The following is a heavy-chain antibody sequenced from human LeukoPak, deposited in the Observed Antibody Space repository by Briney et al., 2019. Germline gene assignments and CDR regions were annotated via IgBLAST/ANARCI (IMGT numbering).Heavy chain of an antibody. Sequence: ASVEVSCKASGYTFTGYYMHWVRQAPGQGLEWMGWINPNCGGTNYAQKFQGRVTMTRDTSISTAYMELSRLRSDDTAVYYCARAPALTGDFDYWGQGTLVTVSS. CDR2: INPNCGGT. J-gene: IGHJ4*02. CDR3: ARAPALTGDFDY. CDR1: GYTFTGYY. V-gene: IGHV1-2*02. D-gene: IGHD2-2*01.